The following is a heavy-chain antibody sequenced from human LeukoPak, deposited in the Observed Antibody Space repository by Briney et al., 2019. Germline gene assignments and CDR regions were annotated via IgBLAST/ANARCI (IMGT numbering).Heavy chain of an antibody. CDR1: GFSVSSNY. J-gene: IGHJ4*02. Sequence: PGGSLRLSCAVSGFSVSSNYMSWVRQAPGKGLEWVSVIYNGGSTNYADSVKGRFSIPRDNSRNTLILQMNSVRAEDTAVYYCARASQWLAFDCWGQGTLVTVSS. CDR3: ARASQWLAFDC. CDR2: IYNGGST. D-gene: IGHD6-19*01. V-gene: IGHV3-66*01.